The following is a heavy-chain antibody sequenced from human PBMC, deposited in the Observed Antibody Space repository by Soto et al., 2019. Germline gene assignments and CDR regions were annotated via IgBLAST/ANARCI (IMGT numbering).Heavy chain of an antibody. CDR3: ARDQGYCSGGSCYVAGY. CDR1: GFTFSSYW. CDR2: INSDGSST. D-gene: IGHD2-15*01. Sequence: EVQLVESGGGLVQPGGSLRLSCAASGFTFSSYWMHWVRQAPGKGLVWVSRINSDGSSTNYADSVKGRFTISRDNAKNPLYLKMNSLRAEDTAVYYCARDQGYCSGGSCYVAGYWGQGTLVTVSS. J-gene: IGHJ4*02. V-gene: IGHV3-74*01.